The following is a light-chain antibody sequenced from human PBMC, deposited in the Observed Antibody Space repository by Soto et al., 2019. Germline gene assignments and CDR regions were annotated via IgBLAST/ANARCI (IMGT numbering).Light chain of an antibody. J-gene: IGKJ2*01. V-gene: IGKV1-5*01. CDR2: DAS. CDR1: QSISSW. Sequence: DIQMTQSPSTLSASVGDRVTITCRASQSISSWLAWYQQKPGKAPKLLIYDASSLESGVPSRFTGDGSGTEFTLNISSLEPDGFATYYCQQYNSYSGTFGQGTKLEIK. CDR3: QQYNSYSGT.